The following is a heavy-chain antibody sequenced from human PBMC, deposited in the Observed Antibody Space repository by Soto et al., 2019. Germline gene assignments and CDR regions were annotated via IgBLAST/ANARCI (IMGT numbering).Heavy chain of an antibody. D-gene: IGHD2-21*02. V-gene: IGHV4-61*01. CDR1: GGSVSSGSYY. J-gene: IGHJ5*02. CDR2: IYSSGST. CDR3: ASDKPYCGGDCYSRWFDP. Sequence: QVQLQESGPGLVKPSETLSLTCTVSGGSVSSGSYYWSWIRQHPGKGLEWIGSIYSSGSTKYNSSLNSRVTISLDTSKNQFSLKLSSVTAANTVVYYCASDKPYCGGDCYSRWFDPWGPGTLVTVSS.